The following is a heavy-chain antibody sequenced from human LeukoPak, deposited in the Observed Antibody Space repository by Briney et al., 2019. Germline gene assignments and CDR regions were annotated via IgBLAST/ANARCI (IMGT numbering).Heavy chain of an antibody. D-gene: IGHD2-15*01. J-gene: IGHJ6*02. CDR3: ARGREIEVVVTAPASMDV. CDR1: GYTFTSYD. V-gene: IGHV1-2*04. Sequence: GASVKVSCKASGYTFTSYDINWVRQATGQGLEWMGWINPNSGGTNYAQKFQGWVTMTRDSSISTAYMELSRLRSDDTAVYYCARGREIEVVVTAPASMDVWGQGTTVTVSS. CDR2: INPNSGGT.